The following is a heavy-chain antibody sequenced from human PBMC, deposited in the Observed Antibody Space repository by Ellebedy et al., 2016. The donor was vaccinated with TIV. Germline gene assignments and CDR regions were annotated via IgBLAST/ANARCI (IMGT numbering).Heavy chain of an antibody. CDR1: GFTFTSSA. V-gene: IGHV1-58*01. CDR2: IVVGSGNT. CDR3: ARDAIVDTAMGYLATFDY. D-gene: IGHD5-18*01. J-gene: IGHJ4*02. Sequence: AASVKVSCKASGFTFTSSAVQWVRQARGQRLEWIGWIVVGSGNTNYAQKFQERVTITRDMSTSTAYMELNSLRAEDTAVYYCARDAIVDTAMGYLATFDYWGQGTLVTVSS.